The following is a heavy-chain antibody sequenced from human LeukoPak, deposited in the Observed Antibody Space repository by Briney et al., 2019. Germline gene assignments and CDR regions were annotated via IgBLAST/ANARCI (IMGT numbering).Heavy chain of an antibody. D-gene: IGHD1-26*01. J-gene: IGHJ4*02. V-gene: IGHV1-24*01. Sequence: ASVKVSCKVSGYTLIELSMHWVRQAPGKGLEWMGGFDPEDGETIYAQKFQGRVTMTEDTSTDTAYMELSSLRSEDTAVYYCATESIVGATTFHWGQGTLVTVSS. CDR1: GYTLIELS. CDR3: ATESIVGATTFH. CDR2: FDPEDGET.